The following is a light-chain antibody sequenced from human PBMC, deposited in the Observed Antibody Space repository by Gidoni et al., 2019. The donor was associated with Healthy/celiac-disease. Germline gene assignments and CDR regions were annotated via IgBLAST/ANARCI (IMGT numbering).Light chain of an antibody. CDR2: AAS. J-gene: IGKJ2*04. CDR1: QSISSY. CDR3: QQSYSTRCS. V-gene: IGKV1-39*01. Sequence: DIHMTQSPSSLSASVGDIVTITCRESQSISSYLNLYQQKQGKDPKLLIYAASSFQSGVPSRFSGSGSGTDFTLTISSLQPEDFATYYCQQSYSTRCSFGQGTKLEIK.